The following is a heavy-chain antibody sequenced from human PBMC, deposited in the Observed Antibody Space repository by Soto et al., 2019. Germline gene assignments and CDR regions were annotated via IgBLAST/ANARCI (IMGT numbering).Heavy chain of an antibody. CDR1: GFTFISYD. Sequence: GASVKVSCKASGFTFISYDISWVRQATGQGLEWMGWMIPNSGDTGYAQRFQGRVTMTRNTSISTAYMELNSLKSEDTAVYYCARGPPTSSDYYYMDVWGKGTTVTVSS. CDR2: MIPNSGDT. V-gene: IGHV1-8*01. CDR3: ARGPPTSSDYYYMDV. J-gene: IGHJ6*03. D-gene: IGHD6-6*01.